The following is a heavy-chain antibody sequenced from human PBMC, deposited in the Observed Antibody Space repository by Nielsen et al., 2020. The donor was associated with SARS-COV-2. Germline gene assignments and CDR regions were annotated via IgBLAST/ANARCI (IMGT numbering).Heavy chain of an antibody. J-gene: IGHJ4*02. CDR3: AREGYYDFHLPLDD. CDR1: GFTFSSYA. D-gene: IGHD3-3*01. Sequence: GESLKISCAASGFTFSSYAMHWVRQAPGKGLEWVAVIWYDGSNKYYADSVKGRFTISRDNSKNTLYLQMNSLRAEDTAVYYCAREGYYDFHLPLDDWGQGTLVTVSS. V-gene: IGHV3-33*01. CDR2: IWYDGSNK.